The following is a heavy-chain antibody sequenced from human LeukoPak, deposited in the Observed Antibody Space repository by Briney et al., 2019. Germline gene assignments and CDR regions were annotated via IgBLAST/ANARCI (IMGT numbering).Heavy chain of an antibody. CDR3: AKSPWPQESLDPLNFDY. Sequence: PGGSLRLSCAVSGFTFSNYAMTWVRQAPGKGLEWVSSISGRGDTAYYADSVKGRFTMSRDNSKNTLLLQMNTLRAEDTAVYYCAKSPWPQESLDPLNFDYWGQGTLVTVSS. CDR2: ISGRGDTA. V-gene: IGHV3-23*01. J-gene: IGHJ4*02. D-gene: IGHD2-2*03. CDR1: GFTFSNYA.